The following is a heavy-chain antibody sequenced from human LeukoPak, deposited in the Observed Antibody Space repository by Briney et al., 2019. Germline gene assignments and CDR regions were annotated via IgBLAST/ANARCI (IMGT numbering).Heavy chain of an antibody. CDR1: GGSFSGYY. V-gene: IGHV4-34*01. Sequence: SETLSLTCAVYGGSFSGYYWSWIRQPPGKGLEWIGEINHSGSTNYNPSLKSRVTISADTSKNQFSLKLSSVTAADTAVYYCARAPSSKNSSPYFFDYWGQGTLVTVSS. CDR2: INHSGST. CDR3: ARAPSSKNSSPYFFDY. J-gene: IGHJ4*02. D-gene: IGHD6-6*01.